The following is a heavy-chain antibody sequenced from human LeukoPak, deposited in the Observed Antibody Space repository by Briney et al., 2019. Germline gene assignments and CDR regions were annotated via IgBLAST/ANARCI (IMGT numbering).Heavy chain of an antibody. J-gene: IGHJ4*02. V-gene: IGHV4-34*01. D-gene: IGHD1-1*01. CDR2: INHSGST. Sequence: GSLRLSCAASGFTFGSYEMNWVRQPPGKGLEWIGEINHSGSTNYNPSLKSRVTISVDTSKNQFSLKLSSVTAADTAVYYCARGWRWFDYWGQGTLVTVSS. CDR3: ARGWRWFDY. CDR1: GFTFGSYE.